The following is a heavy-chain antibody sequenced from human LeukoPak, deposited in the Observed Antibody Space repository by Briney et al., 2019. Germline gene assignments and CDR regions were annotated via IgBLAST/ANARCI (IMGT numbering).Heavy chain of an antibody. V-gene: IGHV3-66*01. J-gene: IGHJ3*02. CDR1: GFTVSSNY. CDR3: ARGRDVLLWFGELREDAFDI. CDR2: IYSGGST. Sequence: GGSLRLSCAASGFTVSSNYMSWVRQAPGKGLEWVSVIYSGGSTYYADSVKGRFTISRDNSKNTLYLQMNSLRAEDTAVYYCARGRDVLLWFGELREDAFDIWGQGTMVTVSS. D-gene: IGHD3-10*01.